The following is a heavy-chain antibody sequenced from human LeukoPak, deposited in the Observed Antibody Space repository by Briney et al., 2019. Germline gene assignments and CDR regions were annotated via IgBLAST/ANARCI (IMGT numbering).Heavy chain of an antibody. CDR1: GYTFTGYY. J-gene: IGHJ4*02. V-gene: IGHV1-2*02. D-gene: IGHD5-12*01. CDR2: INPNSGDT. CDR3: AKNPYEYYFDY. Sequence: GASVRVSCKASGYTFTGYYMHWVRQAPGQGLEWMGWINPNSGDTNYAQKFQGRLTMTRDTSINTAYMELSRLRTDDTAVYYCAKNPYEYYFDYWGQGTLVTVSS.